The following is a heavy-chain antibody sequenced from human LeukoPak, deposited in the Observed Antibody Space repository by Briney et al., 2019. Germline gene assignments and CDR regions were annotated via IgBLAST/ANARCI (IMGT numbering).Heavy chain of an antibody. CDR2: ISSGSSYI. CDR1: GFTFSSYS. J-gene: IGHJ3*02. Sequence: PGGSLRLSCAASGFTFSSYSMNWVRQAPGKGLEWVSSISSGSSYIYYADSVKGRFTISRDNAKKSLYLQMNSLRAEDTAVYYSARVLKRVWDYYGSGSYYKGLDAFDIWGQGTMVTVSS. V-gene: IGHV3-21*01. D-gene: IGHD3-10*01. CDR3: ARVLKRVWDYYGSGSYYKGLDAFDI.